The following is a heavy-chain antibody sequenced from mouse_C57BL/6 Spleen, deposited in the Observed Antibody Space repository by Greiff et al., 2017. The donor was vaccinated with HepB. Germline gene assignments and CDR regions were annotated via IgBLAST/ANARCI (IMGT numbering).Heavy chain of an antibody. CDR2: IYWDDDK. J-gene: IGHJ1*03. D-gene: IGHD1-1*01. CDR3: ARSRGSRGYFDV. Sequence: QVTLKECGPGILQSSQTLSLTCSFSGFSLSTSGMGVSWIRQPSGKGLEWLAHIYWDDDKRYNPSLKSRLTISKDTSRNQVFLKITSVDTADTATYYCARSRGSRGYFDVWGTGTTVTVSS. CDR1: GFSLSTSGMG. V-gene: IGHV8-12*01.